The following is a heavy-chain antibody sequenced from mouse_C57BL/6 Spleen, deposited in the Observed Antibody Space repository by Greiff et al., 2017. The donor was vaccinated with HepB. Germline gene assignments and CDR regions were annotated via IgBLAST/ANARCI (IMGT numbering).Heavy chain of an antibody. D-gene: IGHD1-1*01. CDR2: IDPSDSYT. CDR1: GYTFPSYW. V-gene: IGHV1-69*01. CDR3: ARKITTVVEGYFDV. J-gene: IGHJ1*03. Sequence: QVQLQQPGAELVMPGASVKLSCKASGYTFPSYWMHWVKQRPGQGLEWIGEIDPSDSYTNYNQKFKGKSTLTVDKSSSTAYMQLSSLTSEDSAVYYCARKITTVVEGYFDVWGTGTTVTVSS.